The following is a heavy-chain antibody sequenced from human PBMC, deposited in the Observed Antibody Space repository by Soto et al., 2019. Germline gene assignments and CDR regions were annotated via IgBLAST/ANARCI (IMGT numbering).Heavy chain of an antibody. J-gene: IGHJ1*01. V-gene: IGHV1-18*01. CDR1: GYIFTSYG. Sequence: QVQLVQSGAEVKKPGASVKVSCKASGYIFTSYGISWVRQAPGQGLEWVGRVSTYNGNTKYAQKRQGRVTRTTDTSAIIAYMELRSLRSDDTAVYYCARDNGQGLVSDWGQGTLVTVSS. CDR2: VSTYNGNT. D-gene: IGHD6-19*01. CDR3: ARDNGQGLVSD.